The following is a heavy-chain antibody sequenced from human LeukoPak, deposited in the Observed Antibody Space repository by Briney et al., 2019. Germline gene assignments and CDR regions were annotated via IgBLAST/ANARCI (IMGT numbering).Heavy chain of an antibody. Sequence: KASETLSLTCTVSGGSMSGYYWSWIRQTPGKGLEWIGYIYYTGGTDYNPSLKSRVTISLDTSKNQFSLKLISVTPADTAVYYCAGVLSRFRVLLDPWGQGTLVTVSS. V-gene: IGHV4-59*01. D-gene: IGHD3-10*01. J-gene: IGHJ5*02. CDR3: AGVLSRFRVLLDP. CDR1: GGSMSGYY. CDR2: IYYTGGT.